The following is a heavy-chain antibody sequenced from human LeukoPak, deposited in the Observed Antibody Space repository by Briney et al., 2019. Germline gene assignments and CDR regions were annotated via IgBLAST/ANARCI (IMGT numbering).Heavy chain of an antibody. D-gene: IGHD5-18*01. V-gene: IGHV4-61*02. CDR1: GGSISSGSYY. Sequence: SETLSLTCTVSGGSISSGSYYWSWIRQPPGKGLEWIGRIYTSGSTNYNPSLKSRVTISVDTSKNQFSLKLSSVTAADTAVYYCAIGYSYNYRYFDLWGRGTLVTVSS. CDR2: IYTSGST. J-gene: IGHJ2*01. CDR3: AIGYSYNYRYFDL.